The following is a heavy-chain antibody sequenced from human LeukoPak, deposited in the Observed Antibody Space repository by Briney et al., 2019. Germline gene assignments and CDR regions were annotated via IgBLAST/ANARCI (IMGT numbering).Heavy chain of an antibody. V-gene: IGHV4-59*01. CDR3: ARGRIQLFDY. CDR1: GGSISSYY. Sequence: SETLSLTCTVSGGSISSYYWSWIRQPPGKGLEWIGYIYHSGSTNYNPSLKSRVTISVDTSKNQFSLKLSSVTAADTAVYYCARGRIQLFDYWGQGTLVTVSS. CDR2: IYHSGST. J-gene: IGHJ4*02. D-gene: IGHD5-18*01.